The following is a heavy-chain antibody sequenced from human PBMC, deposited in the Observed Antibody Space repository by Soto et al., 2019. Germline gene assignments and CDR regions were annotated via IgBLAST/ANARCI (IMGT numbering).Heavy chain of an antibody. J-gene: IGHJ4*02. CDR1: GYTFTSYD. Sequence: VASVKVSCKASGYTFTSYDINWVRQATGQGLEWMGWMNPNSGNTGYAQKFQGRVAMTRNTSISTAYMELSSLRSEDTAVYYCARVESSSWYFDYWGQGTLVTVSS. V-gene: IGHV1-8*01. D-gene: IGHD6-13*01. CDR2: MNPNSGNT. CDR3: ARVESSSWYFDY.